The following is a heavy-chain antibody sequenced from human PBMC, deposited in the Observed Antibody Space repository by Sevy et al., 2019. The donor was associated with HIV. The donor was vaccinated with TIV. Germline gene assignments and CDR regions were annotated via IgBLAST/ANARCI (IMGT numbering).Heavy chain of an antibody. CDR2: IYYSGST. D-gene: IGHD5-18*01. J-gene: IGHJ4*02. Sequence: SETLSLTCTVSGGSISSSSYYWGWIHQPPGKGLEWIGSIYYSGSTYYNPSLKSRVTISVDTSKNQFSLKLSSVTAADTAVYYCARQWTAMGTPYYFDYWGQGTLVTVSS. V-gene: IGHV4-39*01. CDR3: ARQWTAMGTPYYFDY. CDR1: GGSISSSSYY.